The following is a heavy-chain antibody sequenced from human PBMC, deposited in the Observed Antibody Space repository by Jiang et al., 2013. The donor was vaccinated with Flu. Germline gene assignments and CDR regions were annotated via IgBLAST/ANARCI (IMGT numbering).Heavy chain of an antibody. D-gene: IGHD3-22*01. Sequence: VVQPGRSLRLSCAASGFTFSSYAMHWVRQAPGKGLEWVAVISYDGSNKYYADSVKGRFTISRDNSKNTLYLQMNSLRAEDTAVYYCARDLTPLMYYDSSGYDAFDIWGQGTMVTVSS. J-gene: IGHJ3*02. CDR2: ISYDGSNK. CDR1: GFTFSSYA. V-gene: IGHV3-30*07. CDR3: ARDLTPLMYYDSSGYDAFDI.